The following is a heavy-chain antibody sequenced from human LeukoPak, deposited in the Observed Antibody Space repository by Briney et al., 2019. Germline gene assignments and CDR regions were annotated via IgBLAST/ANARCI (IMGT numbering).Heavy chain of an antibody. J-gene: IGHJ4*02. CDR2: ISVYNGNT. V-gene: IGHV1-18*01. D-gene: IGHD6-19*01. CDR3: ARDSRYSSGWYDY. Sequence: GASVKVSFKASGYTFTSYSISWVRQAPGQGLEWMGWISVYNGNTDSAQKLQDRVTMTTDTSTSTAYMELRSLRSDDTAVYYCARDSRYSSGWYDYGGQGTLVTVSS. CDR1: GYTFTSYS.